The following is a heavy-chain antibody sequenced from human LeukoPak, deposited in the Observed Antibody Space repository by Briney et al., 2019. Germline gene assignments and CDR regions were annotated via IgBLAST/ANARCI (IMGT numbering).Heavy chain of an antibody. Sequence: PSETLSLTCAVYGGSFSGYYWSWIRQPPGKGLEWIGEINHSGSTNYNPSLKSRVTISVDTSKNQFSLKLSSVTAADTAVYYCARGSTYYESSGQVPFDYWGQGTLVTVSS. D-gene: IGHD3-22*01. CDR1: GGSFSGYY. CDR2: INHSGST. J-gene: IGHJ4*02. V-gene: IGHV4-34*01. CDR3: ARGSTYYESSGQVPFDY.